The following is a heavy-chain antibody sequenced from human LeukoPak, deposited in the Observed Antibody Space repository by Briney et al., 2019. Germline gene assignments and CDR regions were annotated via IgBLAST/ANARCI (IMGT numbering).Heavy chain of an antibody. CDR3: ARGTKRYCSSTSCSIYYYYYGMDV. CDR2: INHSGST. J-gene: IGHJ6*02. Sequence: SETLSLTCAVYGGSFSGYYWSWIRQPPGKGLEWIGEINHSGSTNYNPSLKSRVTISVDTSENQFSLKLSSVTAADTAVYYCARGTKRYCSSTSCSIYYYYYGMDVWGQGTTVTVSS. V-gene: IGHV4-34*01. CDR1: GGSFSGYY. D-gene: IGHD2-2*01.